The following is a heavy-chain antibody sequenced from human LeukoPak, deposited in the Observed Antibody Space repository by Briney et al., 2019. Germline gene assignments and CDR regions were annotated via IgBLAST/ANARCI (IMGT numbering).Heavy chain of an antibody. D-gene: IGHD3-9*01. V-gene: IGHV3-23*01. CDR3: ARGLIRYFASAY. CDR1: GFTFSSYA. Sequence: PGGSLRLSCAASGFTFSSYAMSWVRQAPGKGLEWVSGISGSGRNTYYADSVKGRFTISRDNSKNTLYLQMNSLRAEDTAVYYCARGLIRYFASAYWGQGTLVTVSS. CDR2: ISGSGRNT. J-gene: IGHJ4*02.